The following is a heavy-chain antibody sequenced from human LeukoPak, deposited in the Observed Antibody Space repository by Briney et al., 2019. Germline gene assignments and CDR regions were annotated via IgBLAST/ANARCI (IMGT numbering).Heavy chain of an antibody. CDR2: ISSSGGST. V-gene: IGHV3-23*01. D-gene: IGHD5-18*01. CDR1: GFTFSSYA. J-gene: IGHJ4*02. CDR3: AKGEYSYGYLFDY. Sequence: GGSLRLSCVASGFTFSSYAMSWVRQAPGKGLEWVSAISSSGGSTYYADSVKGRFTISRDNSKNTLNLQMNGLRAEDTAVYYCAKGEYSYGYLFDYWGQGNLVTVSS.